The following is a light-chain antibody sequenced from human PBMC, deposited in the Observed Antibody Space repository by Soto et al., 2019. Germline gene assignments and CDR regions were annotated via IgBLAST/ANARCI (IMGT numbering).Light chain of an antibody. V-gene: IGLV2-14*03. CDR1: SSDVGGHNY. CDR3: SSYPSSNTLV. J-gene: IGLJ1*01. CDR2: DVS. Sequence: QSVLTQPASVSGSPGQSITISCTGTSSDVGGHNYVSWYQQHPGKAPKLMIYDVSNRPSGVSNRFSGSKSGNTASLTISGLQAEDEAHYYCSSYPSSNTLVFGTGTKVTVL.